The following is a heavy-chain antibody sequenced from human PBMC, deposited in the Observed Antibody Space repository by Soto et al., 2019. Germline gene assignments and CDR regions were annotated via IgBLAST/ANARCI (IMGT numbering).Heavy chain of an antibody. CDR1: GGSFTSNNW. V-gene: IGHV4-4*02. Sequence: ASETLSLTCAVSGGSFTSNNWWTWVRQPPGQGLEWIGEIYRTGSTNYNPSLKSRVTISLDKSENQFSLKVTSLTAADTAIYYCASRDPGTSVDYWGQGTLVTVSS. J-gene: IGHJ4*02. CDR2: IYRTGST. D-gene: IGHD1-7*01. CDR3: ASRDPGTSVDY.